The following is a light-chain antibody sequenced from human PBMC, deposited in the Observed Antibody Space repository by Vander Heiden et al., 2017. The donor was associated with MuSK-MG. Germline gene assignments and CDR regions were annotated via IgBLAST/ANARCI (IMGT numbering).Light chain of an antibody. Sequence: DIVMTQSPLSLPVTPGEPASISCRSGQSLLHSNGYNYLDWYLQKPGQSPQLLIYLGSNRASGVPDRFSGSGSGTDFTLKISRVEAEDVGVYYCMQALQTPPTFGQGTKLXIK. CDR2: LGS. CDR1: QSLLHSNGYNY. V-gene: IGKV2-28*01. CDR3: MQALQTPPT. J-gene: IGKJ2*01.